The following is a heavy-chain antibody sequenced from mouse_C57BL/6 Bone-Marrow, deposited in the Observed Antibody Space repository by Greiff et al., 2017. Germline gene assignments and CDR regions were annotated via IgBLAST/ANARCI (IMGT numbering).Heavy chain of an antibody. Sequence: EFQLQQSGPELVKPGDSVKISCKASGYSFTGYFMNWVMQSHGKSLEWIGRINPYNGDTFYNQKFKCKATLTVDKSSSTAHMELRSLTSEDSAVYYCARGYFDVWGTGTTVTVSS. CDR2: INPYNGDT. CDR3: ARGYFDV. V-gene: IGHV1-20*01. J-gene: IGHJ1*03. CDR1: GYSFTGYF.